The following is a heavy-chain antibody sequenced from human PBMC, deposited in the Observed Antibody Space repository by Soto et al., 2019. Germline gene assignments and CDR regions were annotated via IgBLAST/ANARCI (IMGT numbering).Heavy chain of an antibody. D-gene: IGHD1-26*01. Sequence: PSQTLSLTCASCGDSVSPNDASWDWIRPSPSRGLEWLGRTYYRSRWPTDYAVSVKSRISINPDTSNNQVSLQMNSLRAEDTAVYYCAKGFGNYWAFDYWGQGTLVTVSS. V-gene: IGHV6-1*01. CDR1: GDSVSPNDAS. J-gene: IGHJ4*02. CDR2: TYYRSRWPT. CDR3: AKGFGNYWAFDY.